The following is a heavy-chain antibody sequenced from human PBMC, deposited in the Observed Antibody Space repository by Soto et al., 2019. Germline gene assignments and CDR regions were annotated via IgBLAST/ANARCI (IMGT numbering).Heavy chain of an antibody. D-gene: IGHD2-15*01. V-gene: IGHV3-7*01. J-gene: IGHJ5*02. Sequence: GGSLRLSCAASGFTFSNFWMSWVRQAPGKGLEWVANIKHDGGETYYVDSVKGRFTISRDNAKNSLYLQMYSLRAEDKGVYYCAREGDCSGGTCYSGLHSWGQGTLVTVSS. CDR1: GFTFSNFW. CDR3: AREGDCSGGTCYSGLHS. CDR2: IKHDGGET.